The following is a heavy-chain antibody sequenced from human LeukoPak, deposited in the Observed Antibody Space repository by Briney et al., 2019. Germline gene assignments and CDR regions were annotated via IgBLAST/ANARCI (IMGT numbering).Heavy chain of an antibody. CDR3: ARRPVAKNYFDY. V-gene: IGHV4-39*01. D-gene: IGHD4-23*01. J-gene: IGHJ4*02. Sequence: SETLSLTCTLSVGSISSSSYYWGWIRQPPGKRLEWIGSVYYSGSTYYNTSLKSRVTISVDTYKNQFSLKLSSVTAADTAVYYCARRPVAKNYFDYWGQGTLVTVSS. CDR1: VGSISSSSYY. CDR2: VYYSGST.